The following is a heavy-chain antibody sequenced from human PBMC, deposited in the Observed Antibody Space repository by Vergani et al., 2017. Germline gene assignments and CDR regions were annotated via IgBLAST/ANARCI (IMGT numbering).Heavy chain of an antibody. CDR2: ISYDGTQK. CDR1: GFTSSYYG. Sequence: QVHLVESGGGVVQPGRSLRLSCVVSGFTSSYYGMHWVRQAPGKGLEWVAVISYDGTQKYYADSVKGRFTISRDNSKSTLYLQMNSLRTEDTAVYYCATKSCGTPGCQIGYIGEWGQGTLVTVSS. CDR3: ATKSCGTPGCQIGYIGE. D-gene: IGHD1-1*01. V-gene: IGHV3-30*03. J-gene: IGHJ1*01.